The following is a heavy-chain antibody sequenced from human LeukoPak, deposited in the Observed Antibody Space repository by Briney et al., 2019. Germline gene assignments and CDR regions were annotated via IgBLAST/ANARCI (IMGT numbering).Heavy chain of an antibody. Sequence: SGGSLRLSCAASGFTFSSYGMHWVRQAPGKGLEWVAVIWYDGSNKYYADSVKGRFTISRDNSKNTLYLQMNSLRAEDTAVYYCARILLDSSSWYYFDYWGQGTLVTVSS. D-gene: IGHD6-13*01. V-gene: IGHV3-33*01. J-gene: IGHJ4*02. CDR2: IWYDGSNK. CDR3: ARILLDSSSWYYFDY. CDR1: GFTFSSYG.